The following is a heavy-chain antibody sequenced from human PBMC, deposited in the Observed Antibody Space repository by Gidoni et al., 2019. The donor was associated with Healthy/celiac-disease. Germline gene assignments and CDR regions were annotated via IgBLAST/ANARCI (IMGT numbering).Heavy chain of an antibody. V-gene: IGHV3-7*01. Sequence: EVQLVESGGGLVQPGGSLSLSCAASGFSFRSYWMSWVRQAPGKGLECVANIKQDGSEKYYGDSEKGRFTISRDNAKNSLYLQMNSLRAEDTAVYYCAREAIVGDAFDIWGQGTMVTVSS. CDR2: IKQDGSEK. CDR3: AREAIVGDAFDI. J-gene: IGHJ3*02. D-gene: IGHD1-26*01. CDR1: GFSFRSYW.